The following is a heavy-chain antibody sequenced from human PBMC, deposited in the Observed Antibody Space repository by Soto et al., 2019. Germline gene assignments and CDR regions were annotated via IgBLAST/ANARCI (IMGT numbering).Heavy chain of an antibody. CDR2: IIPIFGTA. CDR1: GGTFSSYA. D-gene: IGHD2-15*01. CDR3: ARAYCSGGSCYPSGAFDI. V-gene: IGHV1-69*01. Sequence: QVQLVQSGAEVKKPGSSVKVSCKASGGTFSSYAISWVRQAPGQGLEWMGGIIPIFGTANYAQKFQGRVTITADESTSTAYMELSSLRSEDTAVYYCARAYCSGGSCYPSGAFDIWGQGTMVTVSS. J-gene: IGHJ3*02.